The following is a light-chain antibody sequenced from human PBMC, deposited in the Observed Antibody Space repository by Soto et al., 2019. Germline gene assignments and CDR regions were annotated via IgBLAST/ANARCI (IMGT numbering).Light chain of an antibody. V-gene: IGLV1-40*01. J-gene: IGLJ2*01. CDR2: GNS. CDR1: SSNIGAGYD. CDR3: QSYDSSLSGVV. Sequence: QAVLTQPPSVSGAPGQRVTISCTGSSSNIGAGYDVHWYQQLPGTAPKLLIYGNSNRPSGVPDRFSGSKSGTSASLAITGLQAEDEADYDCQSYDSSLSGVVFGGGTNLTVL.